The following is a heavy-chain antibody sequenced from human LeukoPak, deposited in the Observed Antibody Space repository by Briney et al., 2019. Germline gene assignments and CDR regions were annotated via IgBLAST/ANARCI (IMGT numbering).Heavy chain of an antibody. D-gene: IGHD5-12*01. V-gene: IGHV3-72*01. CDR1: GFTFSDLH. CDR3: AGGSRGYFDY. Sequence: PGGSLRLSCAASGFTFSDLHIDWVRQAPGKGLEWVGRIRNKATSYTTEYAASVKGRFTISRDDSKNAVYLQMNNLQTEDTAVYSCAGGSRGYFDYWGQGTLVTVSS. J-gene: IGHJ4*02. CDR2: IRNKATSYTT.